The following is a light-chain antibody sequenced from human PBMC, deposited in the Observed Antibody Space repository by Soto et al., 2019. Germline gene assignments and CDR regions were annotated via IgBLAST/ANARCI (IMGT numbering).Light chain of an antibody. V-gene: IGLV2-14*01. J-gene: IGLJ1*01. CDR2: AVT. CDR3: NSYASSGTLV. CDR1: SSDVGGYNY. Sequence: QSVLTQPASVSGSPGQSITISCTGTSSDVGGYNYVSWYQQHPGKAPKLMIYAVTDRPSGVSSRFSGSKSGNTASLTISGLQAEDEADYYCNSYASSGTLVFGTGTKVTVL.